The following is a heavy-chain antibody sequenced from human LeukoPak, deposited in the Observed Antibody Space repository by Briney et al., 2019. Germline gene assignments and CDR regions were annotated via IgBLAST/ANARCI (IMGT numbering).Heavy chain of an antibody. V-gene: IGHV4-59*08. CDR1: GGSISSYY. J-gene: IGHJ4*02. Sequence: PSETLSLTCTVSGGSISSYYWSWIRQPPGKGLEWIGYIYYSGSTNYNPSLKSRVTISVDTSKNQFSLKLSSVTAADTAAYYCASLVDTAMVRWGQGTLVTVSS. CDR3: ASLVDTAMVR. CDR2: IYYSGST. D-gene: IGHD5-18*01.